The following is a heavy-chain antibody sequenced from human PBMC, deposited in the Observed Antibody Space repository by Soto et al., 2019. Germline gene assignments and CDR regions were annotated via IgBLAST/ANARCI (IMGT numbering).Heavy chain of an antibody. CDR1: GFTFNSCL. CDR2: ISGSGRYT. D-gene: IGHD6-19*01. V-gene: IGHV3-21*01. CDR3: ARDRYSSGWLNYYYYYGMDV. J-gene: IGHJ6*02. Sequence: GGSLRLSCAASGFTFNSCLMSWVRQAPGKGLEWVSLISGSGRYTDYADSVKGRFTISRDNAKNSLYLQMNSLRAEDTAVYYCARDRYSSGWLNYYYYYGMDVWGQGTTVTVSS.